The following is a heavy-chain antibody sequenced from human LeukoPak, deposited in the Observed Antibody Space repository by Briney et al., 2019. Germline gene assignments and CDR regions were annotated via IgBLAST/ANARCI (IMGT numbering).Heavy chain of an antibody. J-gene: IGHJ6*02. CDR3: ARGVSGYCSSTSCYDFGMDV. V-gene: IGHV4-30-4*01. CDR1: GGSISSDYYY. Sequence: SSETLSLTCTVSGGSISSDYYYWSWIRQPPGKGLEWIGYIYYSGRTYYNPSLKSRVTISVDTSKNQFSLKLSSVTAADTAVYYCARGVSGYCSSTSCYDFGMDVWGQGTTVTVSS. D-gene: IGHD2-2*01. CDR2: IYYSGRT.